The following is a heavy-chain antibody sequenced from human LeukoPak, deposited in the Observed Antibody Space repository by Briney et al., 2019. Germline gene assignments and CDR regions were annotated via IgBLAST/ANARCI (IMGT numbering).Heavy chain of an antibody. V-gene: IGHV3-53*04. CDR2: IYSGGST. D-gene: IGHD3-22*01. CDR3: ASSGYYDSSIFDY. J-gene: IGHJ4*02. CDR1: GFNVSSNY. Sequence: GGSLRLSCGGSGFNVSSNYMSWVRQAPGKGLEWVSVIYSGGSTYYADSVKGRFTISRHNSKNTLYLQMNSLRPEDTAVYYCASSGYYDSSIFDYWGQGTLVTVSS.